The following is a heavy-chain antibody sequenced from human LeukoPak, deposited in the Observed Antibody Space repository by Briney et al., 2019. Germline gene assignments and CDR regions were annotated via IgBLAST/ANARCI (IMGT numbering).Heavy chain of an antibody. J-gene: IGHJ6*02. D-gene: IGHD3-3*01. CDR2: INPSGGST. V-gene: IGHV1-46*01. Sequence: ASVKVSCKASGYTFTSYYMHWVRPAPGQGLEWMGIINPSGGSTSYAQKFQGRVTMTRNTSISTAYMELSSLRSEDTAVYYCARGPLYYDFWSGFRGYYYGMDVWGQGTTVTVSS. CDR3: ARGPLYYDFWSGFRGYYYGMDV. CDR1: GYTFTSYY.